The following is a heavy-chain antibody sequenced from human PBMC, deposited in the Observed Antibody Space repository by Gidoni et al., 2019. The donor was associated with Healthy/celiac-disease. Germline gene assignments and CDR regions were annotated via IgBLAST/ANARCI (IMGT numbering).Heavy chain of an antibody. D-gene: IGHD1-26*01. CDR2: ISYDGSNK. J-gene: IGHJ4*02. CDR1: GFSCSSYG. Sequence: QVQLVESGGGGVQPGRALRLSCAASGFSCSSYGMHWVSQAPGKGLEWVAVISYDGSNKYYADSVKGRFTISRDHSKNPLYLQMNSLRAEDTAVYYCAKHYPDGGWGLFDYWGQGTLVTVSS. V-gene: IGHV3-30*18. CDR3: AKHYPDGGWGLFDY.